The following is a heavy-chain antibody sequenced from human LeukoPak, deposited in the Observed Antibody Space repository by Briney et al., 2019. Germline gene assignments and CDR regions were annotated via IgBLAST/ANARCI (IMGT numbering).Heavy chain of an antibody. CDR2: IYTSGST. D-gene: IGHD6-13*01. J-gene: IGHJ4*02. V-gene: IGHV4-61*02. CDR1: GGSISSGSYY. CDR3: ARNLIPEQLVLNF. Sequence: SETLSLTCTVSGGSISSGSYYWSWIRQPAGKGLECIGRIYTSGSTNYNPSLKSRVTISVDTSKNQFSLKLSSVTAADTAVYYCARNLIPEQLVLNFWGQGTLVTVSS.